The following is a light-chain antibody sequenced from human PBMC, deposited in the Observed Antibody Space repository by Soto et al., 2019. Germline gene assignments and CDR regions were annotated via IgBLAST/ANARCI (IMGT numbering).Light chain of an antibody. CDR2: GAS. CDR3: QQYNNLPYT. V-gene: IGKV3-20*01. J-gene: IGKJ2*01. Sequence: EIVLTQSPGTLSLSPGERATLSCRASQSVSGSYLAWFQQKPGQAPRLVIHGASSRATGFPDRFSGGGSGTEFTLTISRLEPEDFAVYYCQQYNNLPYTFGQGTKVDI. CDR1: QSVSGSY.